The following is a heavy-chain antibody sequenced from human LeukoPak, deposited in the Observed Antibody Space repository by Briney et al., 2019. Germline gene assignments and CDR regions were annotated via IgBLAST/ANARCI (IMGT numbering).Heavy chain of an antibody. CDR1: GYTFTSYG. V-gene: IGHV1-18*01. Sequence: VASVKVSCKASGYTFTSYGISWVRQAPGRGLEWMGWISAYNGNTNYAQKLQGRVTMTTDTSTSTAYMELRSLRSDDTAVYYCARRKYYDSSGYMDYWGQGTLVTVSS. CDR3: ARRKYYDSSGYMDY. CDR2: ISAYNGNT. D-gene: IGHD3-22*01. J-gene: IGHJ4*02.